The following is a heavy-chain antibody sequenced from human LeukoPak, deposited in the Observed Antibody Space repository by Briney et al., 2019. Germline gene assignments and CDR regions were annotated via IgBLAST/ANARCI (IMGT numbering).Heavy chain of an antibody. CDR3: ARDRVGSGWPRPYYFEF. CDR1: GYTFTGYY. CDR2: INPNTGAT. V-gene: IGHV1-2*02. J-gene: IGHJ4*02. Sequence: ASVKVSCKPSGYTFTGYYLHWVRQAPGQAPEWMGWINPNTGATMYAQNFQGRVTMTRDTSVSTGYMELRSLTSDDSAVYYCARDRVGSGWPRPYYFEFWGQGTLVTVSS. D-gene: IGHD6-19*01.